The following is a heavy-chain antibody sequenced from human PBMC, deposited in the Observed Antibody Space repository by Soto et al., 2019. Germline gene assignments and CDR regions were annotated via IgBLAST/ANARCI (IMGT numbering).Heavy chain of an antibody. Sequence: SETLSLTCTVSGGSISSNYWTWIRQPPGKGLEWIGYVYNSGSTNYNPSLKSRVTISEDTSKSQFSLKVNSMTAADTAVYYCARYRREAVAGYTLDNWGQGILVTV. CDR3: ARYRREAVAGYTLDN. V-gene: IGHV4-59*01. J-gene: IGHJ4*02. D-gene: IGHD6-13*01. CDR2: VYNSGST. CDR1: GGSISSNY.